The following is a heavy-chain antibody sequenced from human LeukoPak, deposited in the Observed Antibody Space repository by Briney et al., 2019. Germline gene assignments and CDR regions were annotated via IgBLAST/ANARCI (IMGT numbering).Heavy chain of an antibody. Sequence: SETLSLTCTVSGGSISSGGYYWSWIRQHPGKGLEWIGYIYYSGSTYHNPSLESRGTISVDTSKNQFSLKLSSVTAADTAVYYCAREVNWNSVTLFFDYWGQGTLVTVSS. J-gene: IGHJ4*02. D-gene: IGHD1-7*01. CDR2: IYYSGST. V-gene: IGHV4-31*03. CDR3: AREVNWNSVTLFFDY. CDR1: GGSISSGGYY.